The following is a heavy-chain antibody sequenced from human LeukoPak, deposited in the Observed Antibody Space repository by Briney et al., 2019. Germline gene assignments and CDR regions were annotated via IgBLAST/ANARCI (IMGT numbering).Heavy chain of an antibody. CDR2: INHSGST. CDR3: ARGVGPTTGKFTLDY. V-gene: IGHV4-34*01. J-gene: IGHJ4*02. D-gene: IGHD1-26*01. CDR1: GGSFSGYY. Sequence: KASETLSLTCAVSGGSFSGYYWNWIRQSPGKGLEWIGEINHSGSTHYNPSLKSRVTISVDTSKNQLSLKLPSVTAADTAVYYCARGVGPTTGKFTLDYWGQGTLVTVSS.